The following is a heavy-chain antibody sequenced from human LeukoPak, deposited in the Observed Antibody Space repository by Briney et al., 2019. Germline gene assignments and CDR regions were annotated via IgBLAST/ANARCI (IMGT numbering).Heavy chain of an antibody. D-gene: IGHD3-16*01. V-gene: IGHV1-46*01. CDR3: AREEEGGTFDY. J-gene: IGHJ4*02. CDR1: GYTFTSYY. Sequence: ASVKVSCKASGYTFTSYYMHWVRQAPGQGLEWMGIINPSGGSTSYAQKFRGGVTMTWDTSSSTVYMELSSLRSDDTAVYYCAREEEGGTFDYWGQGTLVTVSS. CDR2: INPSGGST.